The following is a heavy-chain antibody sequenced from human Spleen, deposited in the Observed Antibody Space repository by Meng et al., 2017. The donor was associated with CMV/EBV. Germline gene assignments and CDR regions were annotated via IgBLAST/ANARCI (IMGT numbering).Heavy chain of an antibody. V-gene: IGHV3-30-3*01. J-gene: IGHJ2*01. D-gene: IGHD1-26*01. CDR1: GFTFSSYA. CDR2: RSYDGSNK. CDR3: ARVGIRWYFDL. Sequence: GGSLRLSCAASGFTFSSYALHWVRQAPGKGLEWVSFRSYDGSNKYEDSVKGRFTISRDNAKNSLFLQMNGLRAEDTAVYYCARVGIRWYFDLWGRGTLVTSPQ.